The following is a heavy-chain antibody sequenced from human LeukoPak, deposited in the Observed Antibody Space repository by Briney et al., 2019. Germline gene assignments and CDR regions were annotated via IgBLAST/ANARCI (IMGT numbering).Heavy chain of an antibody. CDR2: IYYSGST. CDR1: GGSISSYY. Sequence: PSETLSLTCTVSGGSISSYYWSWIRQPPGKGLEWIGYIYYSGSTNYNPSLKSRVTISVDTSKNQFSLKLSSVTAADTAVYYCARRKDGSGFDYWGQGTLVTVSS. D-gene: IGHD3-10*01. J-gene: IGHJ4*02. CDR3: ARRKDGSGFDY. V-gene: IGHV4-59*08.